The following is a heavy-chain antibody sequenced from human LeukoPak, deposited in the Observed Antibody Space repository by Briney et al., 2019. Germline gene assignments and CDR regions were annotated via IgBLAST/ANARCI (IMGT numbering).Heavy chain of an antibody. CDR2: IIPIFGTA. CDR3: ATFDYSNEYYYYYYMDV. CDR1: GGIFSRYA. D-gene: IGHD4-11*01. V-gene: IGHV1-69*05. J-gene: IGHJ6*03. Sequence: SVKVHCKAFGGIFSRYAISWVRQAPAQGLEWIGGIIPIFGTANYAQKFQGRVTITTDESTSTAYMELSSLRSEYTAVYYCATFDYSNEYYYYYYMDVWGKGTTVTVSS.